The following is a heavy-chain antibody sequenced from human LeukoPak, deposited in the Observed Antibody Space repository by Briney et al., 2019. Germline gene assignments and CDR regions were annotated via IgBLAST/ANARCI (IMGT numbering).Heavy chain of an antibody. CDR3: ARDRGYSYGSGSWFDP. D-gene: IGHD5-18*01. Sequence: PGGSLRLSCAASGFTFSSYRMSWVRQAPGKGLEWVANIKQDGSEKYYVDSVKGRFTISRDNAKNSLYLQMNSLRAEDTAVYYCARDRGYSYGSGSWFDPWGQGTLVTVSS. CDR2: IKQDGSEK. CDR1: GFTFSSYR. J-gene: IGHJ5*02. V-gene: IGHV3-7*01.